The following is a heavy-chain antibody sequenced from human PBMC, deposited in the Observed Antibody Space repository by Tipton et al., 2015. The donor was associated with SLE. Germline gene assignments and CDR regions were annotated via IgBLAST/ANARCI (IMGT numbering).Heavy chain of an antibody. J-gene: IGHJ3*02. Sequence: TLSLTCAVSGYSIISDYWWGWIRQTPGKGLEWIGYIYYSGSTNYNPSLKSRVTISVDTSKNQFSLKLSSVTAADTAVYYCARFGDGYNPDAFDIWGQGTMVTVSS. V-gene: IGHV4-28*01. CDR1: GYSIISDYW. D-gene: IGHD5-24*01. CDR2: IYYSGST. CDR3: ARFGDGYNPDAFDI.